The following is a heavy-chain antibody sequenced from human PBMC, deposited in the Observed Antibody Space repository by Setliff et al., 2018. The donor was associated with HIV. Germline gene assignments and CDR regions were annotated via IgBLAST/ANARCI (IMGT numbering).Heavy chain of an antibody. CDR3: AREDSSYHYFDS. CDR2: IFYSGSA. Sequence: SETLSLTCAVYGGSFSGYYWTWIRQPPGKGLEWIGSIFYSGSANYNPSLTSPVTISVDTSKNQFSLKLRSVTAADTAVYWCAREDSSYHYFDSWGQGMLVTVSS. D-gene: IGHD3-22*01. V-gene: IGHV4-34*12. J-gene: IGHJ4*02. CDR1: GGSFSGYY.